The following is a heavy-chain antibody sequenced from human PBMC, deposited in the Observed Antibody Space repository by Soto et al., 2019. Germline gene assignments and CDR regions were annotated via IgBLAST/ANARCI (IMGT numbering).Heavy chain of an antibody. D-gene: IGHD2-2*01. CDR1: RFTFSSDS. CDR3: ARDHCSSTSCYSP. CDR2: ISSSSSYI. V-gene: IGHV3-21*01. J-gene: IGHJ4*02. Sequence: EVQLVESGGGLVKPGGSLRLSCAASRFTFSSDSMKWVRQAPGKGLEWVSSISSSSSYIYYADSVKGRFANSRDNTKNSLYLQMNSLRAEDTAVYYSARDHCSSTSCYSPWGQGTRVTVSS.